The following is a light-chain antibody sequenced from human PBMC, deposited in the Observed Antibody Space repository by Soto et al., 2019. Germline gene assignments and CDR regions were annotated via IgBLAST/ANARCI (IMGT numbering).Light chain of an antibody. Sequence: QSVLTQPPSASGTPGQRVTISCSGSSSNIGSNTVNWYQQLPGTAPKLVIYSNNQRPSGVPDRFSGSESGTSASLAISGLQSEDEADYYCVACDDSLNGYVVFGGGTKVTVL. V-gene: IGLV1-44*01. CDR2: SNN. J-gene: IGLJ2*01. CDR1: SSNIGSNT. CDR3: VACDDSLNGYVV.